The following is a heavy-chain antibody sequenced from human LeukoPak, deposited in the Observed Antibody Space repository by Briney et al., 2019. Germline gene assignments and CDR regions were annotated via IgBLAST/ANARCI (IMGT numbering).Heavy chain of an antibody. CDR3: APDPNKWLRNY. D-gene: IGHD5-12*01. Sequence: GGSLRLSCAASGFTFRNYGMNWVRQAPGKGLEWVTIIWYDGSNKYYADSVKGRFIISRDNSKNTLYLQMNSLRVEDTAVYYCAPDPNKWLRNYWGQGTLVTVSS. CDR1: GFTFRNYG. CDR2: IWYDGSNK. J-gene: IGHJ4*02. V-gene: IGHV3-33*01.